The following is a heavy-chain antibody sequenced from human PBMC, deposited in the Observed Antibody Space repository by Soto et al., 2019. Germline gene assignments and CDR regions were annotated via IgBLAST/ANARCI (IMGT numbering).Heavy chain of an antibody. V-gene: IGHV4-59*08. D-gene: IGHD2-2*01. CDR3: ERAKTPFYQYCSSTSCYYYYMEV. CDR2: VHYSVST. Sequence: QVQLQESGPGLVKPSETLSLTCTVSCCSISVYSLSWIRQSPGKLLEWIGYVHYSVSTNYNPSLKSRVTILVDTTKNQFSLKLSSVTAAYTAVYYWERAKTPFYQYCSSTSCYYYYMEVWGQGTTVTVSS. CDR1: CCSISVYS. J-gene: IGHJ6*03.